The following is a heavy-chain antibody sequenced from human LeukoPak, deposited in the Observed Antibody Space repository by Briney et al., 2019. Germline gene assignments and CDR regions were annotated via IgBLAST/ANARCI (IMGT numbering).Heavy chain of an antibody. Sequence: SETPSLTCAVYGGSFSGYYWSWIRQPPGKGLEWIGEINHSGSTNYNPSLKSRVTISVDTSKNQFSLKLSSVTAADTAVYYCARVGTMIVVGLVDYWGQGTLVTVSS. D-gene: IGHD3-22*01. J-gene: IGHJ4*02. V-gene: IGHV4-34*01. CDR3: ARVGTMIVVGLVDY. CDR2: INHSGST. CDR1: GGSFSGYY.